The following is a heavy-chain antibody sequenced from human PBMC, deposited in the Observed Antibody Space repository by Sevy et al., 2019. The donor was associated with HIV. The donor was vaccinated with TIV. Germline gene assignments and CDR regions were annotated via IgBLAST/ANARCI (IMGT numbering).Heavy chain of an antibody. CDR2: INESGIT. J-gene: IGHJ5*02. CDR1: DGSFSGYY. D-gene: IGHD2-2*01. Sequence: SETLSLTCAVHDGSFSGYYWNWIRQLPGKGLEWIGEINESGITYYNPSLKSRATISVDTSMKRFSLKLNSVTAVDSAVYFCARSPPVVVVPGAPSWFDPWGQGTLVPVSS. CDR3: ARSPPVVVVPGAPSWFDP. V-gene: IGHV4-34*01.